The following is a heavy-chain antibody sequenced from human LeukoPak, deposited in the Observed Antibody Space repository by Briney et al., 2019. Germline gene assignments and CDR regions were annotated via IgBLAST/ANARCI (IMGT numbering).Heavy chain of an antibody. Sequence: SETLSLTCTVSGGSISSGGYYWSWIRQPPGKGLEWIGYIYHSGSTYYNPSLKSRVTISVDTSKNQFSLKLSSVTAADTAVYYCARDYYDSSAFDYWGQGTLVTVSS. CDR1: GGSISSGGYY. J-gene: IGHJ4*02. D-gene: IGHD3-22*01. CDR3: ARDYYDSSAFDY. CDR2: IYHSGST. V-gene: IGHV4-30-2*01.